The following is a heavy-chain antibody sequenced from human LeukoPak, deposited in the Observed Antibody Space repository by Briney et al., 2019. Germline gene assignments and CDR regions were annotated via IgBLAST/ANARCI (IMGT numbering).Heavy chain of an antibody. D-gene: IGHD2-2*01. V-gene: IGHV3-9*01. Sequence: GGSLRLSCAASGFTFDDYAMHWVRQAPGKGLEWVSGVNWNSGSIAYADSVKGRFTISRDNAKKSLYLQMNSLRPEDTALYYCAKDLGAAVPAVLGYFDYWGQGTLVTVSS. CDR3: AKDLGAAVPAVLGYFDY. J-gene: IGHJ4*02. CDR2: VNWNSGSI. CDR1: GFTFDDYA.